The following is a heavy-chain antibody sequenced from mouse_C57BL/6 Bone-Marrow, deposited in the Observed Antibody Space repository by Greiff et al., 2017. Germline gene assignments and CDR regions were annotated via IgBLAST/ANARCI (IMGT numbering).Heavy chain of an antibody. J-gene: IGHJ2*01. Sequence: VKLLESGPELVKPGASVKMSCKASGYTFTTYHIEWMKQKPGQGLEWIGKFHPANDNTKYNEKFKGKATLTVETSSSTVYLELSRLTSEDSAVYFCARKRMGIYFDYWGQGTTLTVSS. V-gene: IGHV1-47*01. CDR3: ARKRMGIYFDY. CDR1: GYTFTTYH. CDR2: FHPANDNT.